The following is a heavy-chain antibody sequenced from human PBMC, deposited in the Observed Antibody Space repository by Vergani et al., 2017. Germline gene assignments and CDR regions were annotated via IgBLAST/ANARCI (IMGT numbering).Heavy chain of an antibody. CDR2: ISSSSSYI. D-gene: IGHD3-10*01. J-gene: IGHJ4*02. Sequence: EVQLVESGGGLVKPGGSLRLSCAASGFTFSSYSMNWVRQAPGKGLEWVSSISSSSSYIYYADSVKGRFTISRDNAKTSLYLQMNSLRAEDTAVYYCARGSLRYGSGSYDYWGQGTLVTVSS. CDR3: ARGSLRYGSGSYDY. V-gene: IGHV3-21*01. CDR1: GFTFSSYS.